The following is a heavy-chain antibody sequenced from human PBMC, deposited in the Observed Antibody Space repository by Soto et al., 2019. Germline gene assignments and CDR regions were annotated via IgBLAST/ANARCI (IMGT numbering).Heavy chain of an antibody. CDR2: IYYSGST. J-gene: IGHJ4*02. Sequence: SETLSLTCTVSGGSISSSSYYWGWIRQHPGKGLEWIGYIYYSGSTYYNPSLKSRVTISVDTSKNQFSLKLSSVTAADTAVYYCARDSYGDYESRFDYWGQGTLVTVSS. V-gene: IGHV4-31*03. CDR1: GGSISSSSYY. D-gene: IGHD4-17*01. CDR3: ARDSYGDYESRFDY.